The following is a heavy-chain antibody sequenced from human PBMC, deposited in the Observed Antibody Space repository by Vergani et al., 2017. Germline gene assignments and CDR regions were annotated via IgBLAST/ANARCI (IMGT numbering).Heavy chain of an antibody. J-gene: IGHJ4*02. CDR3: ARRTTMVRGVLEIARYYFDY. D-gene: IGHD3-10*01. V-gene: IGHV4-4*03. CDR1: GDSFRSNKW. Sequence: QVQLQESGPGLVKPPGTLSLTCAVSGDSFRSNKWWTWVRQSPGKTLEWIGEISHSGSTYYNPSLKSRVTISVDTSKTQFSLKLSSVTAADTAVYYCARRTTMVRGVLEIARYYFDYWGQGTLVTVSS. CDR2: ISHSGST.